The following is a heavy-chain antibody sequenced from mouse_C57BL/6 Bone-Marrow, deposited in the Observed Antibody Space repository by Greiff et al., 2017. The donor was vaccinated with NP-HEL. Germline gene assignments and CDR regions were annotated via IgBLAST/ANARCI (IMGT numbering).Heavy chain of an antibody. CDR2: IYPRSGNT. D-gene: IGHD2-2*01. V-gene: IGHV1-81*01. CDR1: GYTFTSYG. J-gene: IGHJ2*01. Sequence: QVQLQQSGAELARPGASVKLSCKASGYTFTSYGISWVKQRTGQGLEWIGEIYPRSGNTYYNEKFKGKATLTADKSSSTAYMELRSLTSEDSAVYFCARGRGYYGYPFDYWGQGTTLTVSS. CDR3: ARGRGYYGYPFDY.